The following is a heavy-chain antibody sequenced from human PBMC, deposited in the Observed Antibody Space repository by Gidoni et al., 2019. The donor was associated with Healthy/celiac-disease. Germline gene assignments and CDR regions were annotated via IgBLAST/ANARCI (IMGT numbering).Heavy chain of an antibody. CDR2: ISSSGSTI. V-gene: IGHV3-48*03. CDR1: GVTFSSYE. Sequence: EVQLVESGGGVVQPGGSLRLSCAASGVTFSSYEMNWVRQAPGKGLEWVSYISSSGSTISYADSVKCRFTISRDTAKNSLYLLMNSLRAEDTAVYYCARDNSGFPIPSGWPYLGQGTLVTVSS. D-gene: IGHD6-19*01. J-gene: IGHJ4*02. CDR3: ARDNSGFPIPSGWPY.